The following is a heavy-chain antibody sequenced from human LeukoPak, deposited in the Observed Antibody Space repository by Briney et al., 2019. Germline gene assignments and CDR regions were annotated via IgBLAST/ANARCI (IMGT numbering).Heavy chain of an antibody. V-gene: IGHV3-23*01. J-gene: IGHJ4*02. CDR3: AKARGSSTSLFFDH. CDR1: GVTFSNYA. Sequence: GGSLRLSCAVSGVTFSNYALNWVRQAPWKGLEWVSAIGGSGANTYYADSAKGRFTISRDNAKNSLYLQMNSLRADDTAVYYCAKARGSSTSLFFDHWGQGTLVTVSS. CDR2: IGGSGANT. D-gene: IGHD2-2*01.